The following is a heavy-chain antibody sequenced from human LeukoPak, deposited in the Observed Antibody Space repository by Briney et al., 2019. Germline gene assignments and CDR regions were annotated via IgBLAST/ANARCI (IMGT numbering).Heavy chain of an antibody. V-gene: IGHV1-8*01. CDR1: GYSFTSYD. CDR3: ARNSNYATQPWDY. D-gene: IGHD4-11*01. CDR2: MNPNSGNT. Sequence: ASVKVSCKASGYSFTSYDINWVRQATGQGLEWMGWMNPNSGNTKYSQKFQGRVTITADESTSTAYMELSSLRSEDTAVYYCARNSNYATQPWDYWGQGTLVTVSS. J-gene: IGHJ4*02.